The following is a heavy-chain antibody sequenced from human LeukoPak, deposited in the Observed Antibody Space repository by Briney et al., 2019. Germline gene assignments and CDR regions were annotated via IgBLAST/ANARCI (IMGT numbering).Heavy chain of an antibody. CDR1: GLPFISYE. CDR2: ITSSGSII. J-gene: IGHJ6*02. Sequence: PGGSLRLSRSVYGLPFISYEINWVRQAPGKGLQWISYITSSGSIIYYADTVKGRFTMSRDNAKNSLYMQMNSLRAEDTAVYYCARAPIRGMVRGVMGYGMDVWGQGTTVTVSS. V-gene: IGHV3-48*03. CDR3: ARAPIRGMVRGVMGYGMDV. D-gene: IGHD3-10*01.